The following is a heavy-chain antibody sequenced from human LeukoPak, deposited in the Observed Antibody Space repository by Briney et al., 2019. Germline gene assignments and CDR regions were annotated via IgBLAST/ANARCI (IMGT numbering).Heavy chain of an antibody. CDR3: ARRDSSGVTGADY. V-gene: IGHV3-21*01. D-gene: IGHD6-19*01. J-gene: IGHJ4*02. CDR2: ISSSSSYI. CDR1: GFTFSSYS. Sequence: GGSLRLSCAASGFTFSSYSMNWVRQAPGKGLEWVSSISSSSSYIYYADSVKGRFTISRDNAKNSLYLQMNSLRAEDTAVYYCARRDSSGVTGADYWGQGTLVTVSS.